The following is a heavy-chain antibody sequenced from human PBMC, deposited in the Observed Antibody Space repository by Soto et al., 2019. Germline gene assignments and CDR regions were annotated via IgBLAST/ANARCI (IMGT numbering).Heavy chain of an antibody. CDR2: IYPGDSDT. J-gene: IGHJ6*02. CDR1: GYDFSTYW. Sequence: GESLKISCKGSGYDFSTYWIGWVRQMPGEGLDLMGLIYPGDSDTKYSPSFQGRVTISADQSINTAYLQWSSLKASDTAMYYWARFYDFWSGPYYYGMDVWGRGTTVTVSS. CDR3: ARFYDFWSGPYYYGMDV. V-gene: IGHV5-51*01. D-gene: IGHD3-3*01.